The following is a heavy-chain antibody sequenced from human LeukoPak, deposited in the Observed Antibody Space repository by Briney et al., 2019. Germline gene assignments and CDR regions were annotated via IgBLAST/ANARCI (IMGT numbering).Heavy chain of an antibody. D-gene: IGHD3-10*01. CDR2: IYSGGST. V-gene: IGHV3-53*04. CDR1: GFTVSSNY. CDR3: ARLITMVRGVIINNWFDP. J-gene: IGHJ5*02. Sequence: PGGSLRLSCAASGFTVSSNYMSWVRQAPGKGLEWVSVIYSGGSTYYADSVKGRFTISRHNSKNTLYLQMNSLRAEDTAVYYCARLITMVRGVIINNWFDPWGQGTLVTVFS.